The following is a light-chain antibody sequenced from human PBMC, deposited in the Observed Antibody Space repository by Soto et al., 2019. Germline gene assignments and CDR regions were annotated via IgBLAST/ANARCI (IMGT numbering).Light chain of an antibody. Sequence: EIVLTQSPATLSLNPGERATLSCRASQYITIYLAWYQQKPGQAPRLLIYDASNRATGIPARFSGSGSGTDFTLTISSLEPDDFAVYYCQQRADWTFTFGQGARLEI. J-gene: IGKJ5*01. V-gene: IGKV3-11*01. CDR2: DAS. CDR3: QQRADWTFT. CDR1: QYITIY.